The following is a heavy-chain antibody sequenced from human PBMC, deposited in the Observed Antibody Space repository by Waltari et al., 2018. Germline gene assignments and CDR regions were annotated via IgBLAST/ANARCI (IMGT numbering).Heavy chain of an antibody. CDR1: GGSISSHY. CDR2: IYYSGST. V-gene: IGHV4-59*11. J-gene: IGHJ4*02. Sequence: QVQLQASGPGLVKPSEPLSLTCTVSGGSISSHYWSWIRQPPGKGLEWIGYIYYSGSTNYNPSLKSRVTISVDTSKNQFSLKLSSVTAADTAVYYCARALGARDDYWGQGTLVTVSS. CDR3: ARALGARDDY. D-gene: IGHD3-16*01.